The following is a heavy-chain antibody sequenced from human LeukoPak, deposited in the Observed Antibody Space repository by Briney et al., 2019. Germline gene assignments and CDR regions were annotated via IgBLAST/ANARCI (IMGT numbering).Heavy chain of an antibody. V-gene: IGHV4-59*01. CDR1: GGSISNYY. D-gene: IGHD6-13*01. Sequence: SETLSLTCTVSGGSISNYYWSWIRQPPGKGLEWIGDIFYSGSTNYNPSLKSRVTISVDTSKNQFSLKLTSVTTADTAIYYCASSRRGYTSGWFFDYWGQGALVTVSS. CDR3: ASSRRGYTSGWFFDY. CDR2: IFYSGST. J-gene: IGHJ4*02.